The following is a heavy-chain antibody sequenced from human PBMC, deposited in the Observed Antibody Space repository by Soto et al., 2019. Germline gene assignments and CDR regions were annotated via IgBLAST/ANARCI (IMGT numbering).Heavy chain of an antibody. J-gene: IGHJ4*02. CDR3: ARYEYDSSGHDDEH. V-gene: IGHV3-23*01. Sequence: GGSLRLSCAASGFTFSSYAMSWVRQAPGEGLEWVSAISVSGGSTYYADSVKGRFTISRDNSKNTLYLQMNSLRAEDAAVYFCARYEYDSSGHDDEHWGQGTLVTVSS. D-gene: IGHD3-22*01. CDR2: ISVSGGST. CDR1: GFTFSSYA.